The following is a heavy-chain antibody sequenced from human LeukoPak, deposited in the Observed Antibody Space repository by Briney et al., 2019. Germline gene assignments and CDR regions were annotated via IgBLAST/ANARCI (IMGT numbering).Heavy chain of an antibody. D-gene: IGHD4/OR15-4a*01. J-gene: IGHJ6*02. CDR2: INHSGNT. CDR3: AREDPQTRVPEGMDV. Sequence: PSETLSLTCAVYGGSFSGYYWSWIRQPPGKGLEWIGEINHSGNTNYNPSLKSRVTISVDTSKNQFSLKLSSVTAADTAVYYCAREDPQTRVPEGMDVWGQGTTVTVSS. V-gene: IGHV4-34*01. CDR1: GGSFSGYY.